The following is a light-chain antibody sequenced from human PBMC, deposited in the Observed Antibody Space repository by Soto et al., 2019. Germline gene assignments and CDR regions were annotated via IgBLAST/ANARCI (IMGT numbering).Light chain of an antibody. Sequence: QSALTQPASVSGSPGQSITISCTGTSSDVGGYNYVSWFQHHPGKAPKLIIYEVSYRPSGVSARFSGSKSGDTASLTISGVQDEDDADYYCSSFTKTITRYAFGTGTKVTVL. V-gene: IGLV2-14*01. J-gene: IGLJ1*01. CDR2: EVS. CDR1: SSDVGGYNY. CDR3: SSFTKTITRYA.